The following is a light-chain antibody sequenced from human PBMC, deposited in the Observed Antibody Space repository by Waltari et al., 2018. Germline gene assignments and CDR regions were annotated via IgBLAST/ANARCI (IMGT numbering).Light chain of an antibody. V-gene: IGLV2-14*01. CDR3: SSYTSSSTPV. CDR1: SSDVGGYNY. J-gene: IGLJ2*01. CDR2: EVS. Sequence: QSALTQPASVSGSPGQSITISCTGTSSDVGGYNYVSWYQQHPGKAPKLMIYEVSNRPAGFSNRFSVSKSGYTASLIISGLQAEDEADYYCSSYTSSSTPVFGGGTKLTVL.